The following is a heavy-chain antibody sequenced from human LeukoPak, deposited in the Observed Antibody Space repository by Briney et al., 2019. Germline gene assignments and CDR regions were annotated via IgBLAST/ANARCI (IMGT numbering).Heavy chain of an antibody. CDR2: MNPNSGNT. V-gene: IGHV1-8*01. CDR3: ARVSGYDSSGYD. D-gene: IGHD3-22*01. CDR1: GYTFTSYD. Sequence: ASVKVSCKASGYTFTSYDINWVRQATGQGLEWMGWMNPNSGNTGYAQKFQGRVTMTRNTSISTAYMELSSLRSEDTAAYYCARVSGYDSSGYDWGQGTLVTVSS. J-gene: IGHJ4*02.